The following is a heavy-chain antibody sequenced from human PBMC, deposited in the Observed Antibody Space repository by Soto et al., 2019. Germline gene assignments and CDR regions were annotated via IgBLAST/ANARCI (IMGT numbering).Heavy chain of an antibody. V-gene: IGHV4-59*08. Sequence: QVQLQESGPGLVKPSETLSLTCTVSGGSISRYYWSWIRQPPGKGLEWIGNIYYSGSTNYNPSLTSRLTISVDTSKNQFSLKLTSVTAADTAVYYCATALEVARAFDIWGQGTMVTVSS. CDR1: GGSISRYY. D-gene: IGHD6-19*01. J-gene: IGHJ3*02. CDR3: ATALEVARAFDI. CDR2: IYYSGST.